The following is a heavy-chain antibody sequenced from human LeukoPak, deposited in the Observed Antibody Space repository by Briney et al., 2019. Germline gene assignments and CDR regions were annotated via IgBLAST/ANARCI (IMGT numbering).Heavy chain of an antibody. J-gene: IGHJ4*02. CDR1: GGSVSSYY. CDR3: ARSGYSSGWYVSAPPFDY. CDR2: IYYSGSP. V-gene: IGHV4-59*02. D-gene: IGHD6-19*01. Sequence: PSETLSLTCTVSGGSVSSYYWSWIRQPPGKGLEWIGYIYYSGSPNYNPSLKSRVTISVDTSKNQFSLKLSSVTAADTAVYYCARSGYSSGWYVSAPPFDYWGQGTLVTVSS.